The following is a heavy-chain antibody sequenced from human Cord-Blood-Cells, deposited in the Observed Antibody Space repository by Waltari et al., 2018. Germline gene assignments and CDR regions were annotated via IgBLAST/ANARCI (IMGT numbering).Heavy chain of an antibody. V-gene: IGHV3-33*06. CDR2: IWYDGSNK. D-gene: IGHD6-19*01. CDR1: SYG. Sequence: SYGMHWVRQAPGKGLEWVAVIWYDGSNKYYADSVKGLFTISRDNSKNTLYLQMNSLRAEDTAMYYCAKVKAVAGHFDYWGQGTLVTVSS. CDR3: AKVKAVAGHFDY. J-gene: IGHJ4*02.